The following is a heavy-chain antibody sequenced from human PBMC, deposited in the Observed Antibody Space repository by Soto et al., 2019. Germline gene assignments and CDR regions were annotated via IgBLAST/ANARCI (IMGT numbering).Heavy chain of an antibody. CDR1: GLNFSNYA. Sequence: LXLSCSASGLNFSNYAMGWVRQAPVNGLEWVSAISASGAATYYVDSVKGRFTISRDNSKNTLYVQMNSLRAEDTGVYYCARCAVLSTTSGGWCNWFDPWGQGTLVTVSS. D-gene: IGHD2-21*01. CDR2: ISASGAAT. V-gene: IGHV3-23*01. J-gene: IGHJ5*02. CDR3: ARCAVLSTTSGGWCNWFDP.